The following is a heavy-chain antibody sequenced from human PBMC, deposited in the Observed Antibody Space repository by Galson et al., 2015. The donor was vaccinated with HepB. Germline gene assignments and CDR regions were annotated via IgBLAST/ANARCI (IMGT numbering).Heavy chain of an antibody. D-gene: IGHD5-18*01. CDR3: ARDGSGNTPYSYFDS. CDR2: TWHDGSKK. V-gene: IGHV3-33*01. CDR1: GVNFSRFG. Sequence: SLRLSCAASGVNFSRFGMHWVRQAPGKGLEWVAGTWHDGSKKFYVDSVKGRFTIFRDNSKSVLYLQMNSLRPEDTAMYYCARDGSGNTPYSYFDSWGQGTLVTVSS. J-gene: IGHJ4*02.